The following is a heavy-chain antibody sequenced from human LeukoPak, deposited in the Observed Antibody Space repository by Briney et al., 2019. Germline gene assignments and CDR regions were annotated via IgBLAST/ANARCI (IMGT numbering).Heavy chain of an antibody. CDR3: ARGGNYYDSSGYYPYLFDY. Sequence: SETLSLTCAVSGGSISSGGYSWSWIRQPPGKGLEWIVYIYHSGSTYYNPSLKSRVTISVDRSKNQFSLKLSSVTAADTAVYYCARGGNYYDSSGYYPYLFDYWGQGTLVTVSS. J-gene: IGHJ4*02. D-gene: IGHD3-22*01. CDR1: GGSISSGGYS. V-gene: IGHV4-30-2*01. CDR2: IYHSGST.